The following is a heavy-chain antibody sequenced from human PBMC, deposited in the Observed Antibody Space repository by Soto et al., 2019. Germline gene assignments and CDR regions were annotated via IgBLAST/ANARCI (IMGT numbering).Heavy chain of an antibody. V-gene: IGHV1-69*13. D-gene: IGHD3-3*01. CDR2: IIPIFGTA. J-gene: IGHJ4*02. Sequence: SVMVSWKASGGTFSSYAISWVRQAPGQGLEWRGGIIPIFGTADYAQKFQGRVTITADESTSTANMELSSQRSEDTAVYYCARDRAVRDFLDAPYYFDYWGQGTLVTVSS. CDR1: GGTFSSYA. CDR3: ARDRAVRDFLDAPYYFDY.